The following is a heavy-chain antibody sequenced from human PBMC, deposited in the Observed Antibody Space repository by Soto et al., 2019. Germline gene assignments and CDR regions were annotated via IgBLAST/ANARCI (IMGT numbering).Heavy chain of an antibody. D-gene: IGHD1-26*01. Sequence: EGQLVQSGGGLVQPGGSLRLSCTASGFAFDDYYMDWVRQVPGKGLEWIGRTRDKPNNYAAEYVASVQGRFTNSRDDSQDSMHLQTNTVTTVDTAVYYSARDTVGGYDYWGQGALVSVSS. J-gene: IGHJ4*02. V-gene: IGHV3-72*01. CDR2: TRDKPNNYAA. CDR1: GFAFDDYY. CDR3: ARDTVGGYDY.